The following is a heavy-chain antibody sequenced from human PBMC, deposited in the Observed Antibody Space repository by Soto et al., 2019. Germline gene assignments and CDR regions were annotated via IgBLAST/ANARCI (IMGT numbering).Heavy chain of an antibody. CDR3: ARDCSGGSCYDY. D-gene: IGHD2-15*01. V-gene: IGHV1-69*13. J-gene: IGHJ4*02. CDR1: GGTFSSYA. CDR2: IIPIFGTA. Sequence: SVKVSCKASGGTFSSYAISWVRQAPGQGLEWMGGIIPIFGTANYAQKFQGRVTITADESTSTAYMELSSLRSEDTAVYYCARDCSGGSCYDYWGQGTLVTVSS.